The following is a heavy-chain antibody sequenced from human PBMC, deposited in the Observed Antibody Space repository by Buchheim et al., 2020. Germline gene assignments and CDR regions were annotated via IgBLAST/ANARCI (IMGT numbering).Heavy chain of an antibody. J-gene: IGHJ4*02. CDR2: MYYSGGS. V-gene: IGHV4-59*01. D-gene: IGHD2/OR15-2a*01. CDR3: ARVGTSWAYFDY. Sequence: QVQLQESGPGLVKPSETLSLTCNVSGVSMKNYYWSWIRQPTGKGLEWIGYMYYSGGSKYNPYLNGRATISIDTSKRQFYMILKSISAADTAMYYCARVGTSWAYFDYWGQGT. CDR1: GVSMKNYY.